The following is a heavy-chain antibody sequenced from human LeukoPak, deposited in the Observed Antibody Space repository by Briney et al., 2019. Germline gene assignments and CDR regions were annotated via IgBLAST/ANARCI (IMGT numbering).Heavy chain of an antibody. CDR2: MNPNSGTT. CDR1: GYTFTSYG. D-gene: IGHD2-8*02. V-gene: IGHV1-8*02. J-gene: IGHJ6*03. CDR3: ARRTGYYNYMDV. Sequence: ASVKVSCKASGYTFTSYGISWVRQAPGQGLEWMGWMNPNSGTTGYAQKFQGRVTMTRNTSISTAYMELSSLRSEDTAVYYCARRTGYYNYMDVWGKGTTVTVSS.